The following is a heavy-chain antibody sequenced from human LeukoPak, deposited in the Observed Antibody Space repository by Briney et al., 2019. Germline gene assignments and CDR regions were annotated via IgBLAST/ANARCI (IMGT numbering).Heavy chain of an antibody. CDR1: GGAITNYY. Sequence: SETLSLTCGVSGGAITNYYWNWIRQPPGKGLEWIGYIYYSGNTNYNPSLKSRVTISVDTSRNQFSLKVTSVTAADAAVYYCARLQGQWLLHDYWGQGTLVTVSS. D-gene: IGHD6-19*01. J-gene: IGHJ4*02. V-gene: IGHV4-59*01. CDR3: ARLQGQWLLHDY. CDR2: IYYSGNT.